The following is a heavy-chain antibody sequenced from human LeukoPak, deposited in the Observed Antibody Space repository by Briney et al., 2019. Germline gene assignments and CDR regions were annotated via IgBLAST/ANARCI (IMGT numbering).Heavy chain of an antibody. CDR1: GFTFNDYN. Sequence: PGGSLRLSCAAPGFTFNDYNMSWIRQAPGKGLEWVANISSSGFSVDYAHSVKGRFIISRDNVKNTLSLQMNSLRAGDTAVYYCARKILITFGPNSHPMDVWGQGTTVTVS. J-gene: IGHJ6*02. V-gene: IGHV3-11*01. CDR2: ISSSGFSV. D-gene: IGHD3-16*01. CDR3: ARKILITFGPNSHPMDV.